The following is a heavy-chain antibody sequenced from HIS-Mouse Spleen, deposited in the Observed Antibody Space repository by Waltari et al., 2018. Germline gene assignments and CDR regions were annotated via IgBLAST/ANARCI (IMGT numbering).Heavy chain of an antibody. D-gene: IGHD6-13*01. CDR3: AREIPYSSSWYDWYFDL. J-gene: IGHJ2*01. V-gene: IGHV4-39*07. Sequence: QLQLQESGPGLVKPSETLSLTCTISGGSISSSSYYWGWIRQPPGKGLEWIGSIYYSVRTYYNPSLKSRVTLSVDTSKNQFSLKLSSVTAADTAVYYCAREIPYSSSWYDWYFDLWGRGTLVTVSS. CDR2: IYYSVRT. CDR1: GGSISSSSYY.